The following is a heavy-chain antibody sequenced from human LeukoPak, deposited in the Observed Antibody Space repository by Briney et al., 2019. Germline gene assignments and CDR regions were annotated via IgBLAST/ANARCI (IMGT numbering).Heavy chain of an antibody. D-gene: IGHD6-19*01. CDR3: ARDLRVAVAGFHY. CDR2: ISYDGRNN. J-gene: IGHJ4*02. CDR1: GFSFSSYG. V-gene: IGHV3-30*03. Sequence: GGSLRLSCEASGFSFSSYGMHWVRQAPGKGLEWVAIISYDGRNNYYVGSVKGRFTISRDNSKNTLYLQMNSLGDEDTAVYYCARDLRVAVAGFHYWGQGTLVTVSS.